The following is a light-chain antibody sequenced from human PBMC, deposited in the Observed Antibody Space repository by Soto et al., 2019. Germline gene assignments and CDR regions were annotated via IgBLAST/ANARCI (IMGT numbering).Light chain of an antibody. V-gene: IGKV3-15*01. Sequence: EIVMTQSPATLSVSPGERATLSCRVSQSVRSNLAWYQQKPGQSPRLLIYGASTRATGIPARFSGSGSGTQFTLTISSLQSEDFAVYYCQQYNNWPPAWTFGQGTKV. CDR2: GAS. CDR3: QQYNNWPPAWT. CDR1: QSVRSN. J-gene: IGKJ1*01.